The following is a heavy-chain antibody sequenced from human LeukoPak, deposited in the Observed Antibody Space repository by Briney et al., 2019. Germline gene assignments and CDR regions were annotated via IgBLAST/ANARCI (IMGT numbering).Heavy chain of an antibody. CDR1: GYTFSDYD. D-gene: IGHD3-22*01. CDR3: ARSPSPYDSSGYYTSPPDY. CDR2: MNPDSGNT. V-gene: IGHV1-8*03. Sequence: ASVKVSCKSSGYTFSDYDINWVRQVAGQGLEWMGWMNPDSGNTGYAQKFQGRVTITRNTSISTAYMELSSLRSEDTAVYYCARSPSPYDSSGYYTSPPDYWGQGTLVTVSS. J-gene: IGHJ4*02.